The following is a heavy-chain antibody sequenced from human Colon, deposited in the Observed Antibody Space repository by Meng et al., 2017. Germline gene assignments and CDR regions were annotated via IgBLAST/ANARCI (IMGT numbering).Heavy chain of an antibody. CDR1: GRSIISSNW. D-gene: IGHD6-19*01. Sequence: QLPVPESGPGRAEPSGTLTPSCAVSGRSIISSNWWSWVRQPPGKGLEWIGQIDLGGTPYYNPSLESRVIMSLDKSNNQLSRRLTSVTAADTAVYYCARHGGWHFDYWGQGALVTVSS. CDR3: ARHGGWHFDY. CDR2: IDLGGTP. J-gene: IGHJ4*02. V-gene: IGHV4-4*02.